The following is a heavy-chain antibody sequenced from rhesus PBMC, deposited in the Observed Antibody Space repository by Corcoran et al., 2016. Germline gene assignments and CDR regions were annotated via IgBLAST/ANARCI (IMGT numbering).Heavy chain of an antibody. Sequence: QVQLQESGPGLVKPSETLSLTCAVSGGSIRSNYWSWIRQAPGRGLEWIGYIYSSASTYYNPSLKSRVTLSVDPSKNPFSLKLTSVTAADTAVYYCALRYEVWGPGVLVTVSS. D-gene: IGHD1-1-1*01. CDR3: ALRYEV. CDR2: IYSSAST. J-gene: IGHJ5-1*01. V-gene: IGHV4S11*01. CDR1: GGSIRSNY.